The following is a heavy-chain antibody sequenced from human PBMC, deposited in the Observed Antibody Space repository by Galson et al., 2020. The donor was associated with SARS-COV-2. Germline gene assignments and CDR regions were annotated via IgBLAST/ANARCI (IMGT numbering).Heavy chain of an antibody. V-gene: IGHV1-18*01. CDR2: ISGNTGYT. D-gene: IGHD3-10*01. Sequence: ASVKVSCKASGYTFSSYGISWVRQAPGQGLEWMGWISGNTGYTNYAQKVQGRVTMTTDTSTSIAYMELRSLKSDDTAVYYCARDPPILPDYYGSGIYTHFDYWGQGTLVTVSS. CDR3: ARDPPILPDYYGSGIYTHFDY. CDR1: GYTFSSYG. J-gene: IGHJ4*02.